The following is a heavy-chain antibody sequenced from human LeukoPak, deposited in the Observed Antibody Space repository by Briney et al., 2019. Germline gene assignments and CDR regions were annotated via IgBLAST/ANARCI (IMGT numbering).Heavy chain of an antibody. CDR1: GFTFSSYA. V-gene: IGHV3-23*01. J-gene: IGHJ4*02. CDR3: AKAPRATGPGYFDY. Sequence: GFLRLSCAASGFTFSSYAMSWVRQAPGKGLEWVSAISSSGGSTYYADSVKGRFTISRDNSKNTLYLQMNSLRAEDTAVYYCAKAPRATGPGYFDYGGQGHLATVSP. D-gene: IGHD2-8*02. CDR2: ISSSGGST.